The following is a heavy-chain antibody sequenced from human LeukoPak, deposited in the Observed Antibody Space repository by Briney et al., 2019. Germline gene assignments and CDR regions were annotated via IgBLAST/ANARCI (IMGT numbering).Heavy chain of an antibody. Sequence: PSETLSLTCTVSGGSISSEYWSWIRQSPGKGLEWIGYISYSGSTNYNPPLKSRVTTSVDTSKNQLSLKLRSVTAADTAVYYCARERREQLLPPYTRLVTYFDYWGQGTLVTVSS. V-gene: IGHV4-59*12. J-gene: IGHJ4*02. D-gene: IGHD1-26*01. CDR3: ARERREQLLPPYTRLVTYFDY. CDR1: GGSISSEY. CDR2: ISYSGST.